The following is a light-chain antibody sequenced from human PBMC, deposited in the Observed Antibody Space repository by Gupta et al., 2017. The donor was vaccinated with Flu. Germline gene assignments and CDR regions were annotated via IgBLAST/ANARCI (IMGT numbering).Light chain of an antibody. CDR3: MRGRHGAPRFT. V-gene: IGKV2-30*01. CDR2: KIS. CDR1: QSLVYNDGNTF. Sequence: DVVMTQSPLFLPVTLGQPASISCRSSQSLVYNDGNTFLSWFQQRPGQAPRRLIHKISKRESGVIDRFSGSGAATDVTMKISRGEADDVGVYFCMRGRHGAPRFTFGQGTKMEIK. J-gene: IGKJ2*01.